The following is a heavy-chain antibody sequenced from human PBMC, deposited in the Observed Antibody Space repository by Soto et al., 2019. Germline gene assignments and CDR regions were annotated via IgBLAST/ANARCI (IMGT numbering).Heavy chain of an antibody. CDR2: IVVGSGNT. J-gene: IGHJ4*02. Sequence: GASVKVSCKASGFTFTSSAMQWVRQARGQRLEWIGWIVVGSGNTNYAQKFQGRITLTTDTSTSTAYMELRGLRSDDTAVYYCARGWYNTGRHLNEYWGQGTLVTVSS. D-gene: IGHD6-19*01. V-gene: IGHV1-58*02. CDR1: GFTFTSSA. CDR3: ARGWYNTGRHLNEY.